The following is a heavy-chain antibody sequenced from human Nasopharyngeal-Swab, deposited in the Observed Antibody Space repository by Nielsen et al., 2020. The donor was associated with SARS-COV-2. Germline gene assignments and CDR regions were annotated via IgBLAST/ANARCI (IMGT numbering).Heavy chain of an antibody. V-gene: IGHV1-69*13. CDR2: IIPIFGTA. D-gene: IGHD6-13*01. CDR1: GGTFSSYA. CDR3: ARWLKSGFSSSWFFYYGMDV. J-gene: IGHJ6*02. Sequence: SVKVSCKASGGTFSSYAISWVRQAPGQGLEWMGGIIPIFGTANYAQKFQGRVTITADESTSTAYMELSSLRSEDTAVYYCARWLKSGFSSSWFFYYGMDVWGQGTTVTVSS.